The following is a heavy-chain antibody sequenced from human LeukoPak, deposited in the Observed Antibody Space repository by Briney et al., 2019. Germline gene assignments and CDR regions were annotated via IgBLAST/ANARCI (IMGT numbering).Heavy chain of an antibody. CDR2: IYYSGST. CDR3: ASMIAAAPYNWFDP. D-gene: IGHD6-13*01. J-gene: IGHJ5*02. CDR1: GGSISSYY. Sequence: SGTLSLTCTVSGGSISSYYWSWIRQPPGKGLEWIGYIYYSGSTNYNPSLKSRVTISLDTSKNQFSLKLSSVTAADTAVYYCASMIAAAPYNWFDPWGQGTLVTVSS. V-gene: IGHV4-59*01.